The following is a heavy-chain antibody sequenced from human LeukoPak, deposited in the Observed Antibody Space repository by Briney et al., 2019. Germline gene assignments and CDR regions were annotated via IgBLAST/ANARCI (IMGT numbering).Heavy chain of an antibody. CDR1: GGSFSGYY. V-gene: IGHV4-34*01. CDR2: INHSGST. Sequence: SETLSLTCAVYGGSFSGYYWSWIRQPPGKGLEWIGEINHSGSTNYNPSLKSRVTISVDTSKNQFSLKLSSVAAADTAVYYCASRIAAAGKGYYYYMDVWGKGTTVTISS. CDR3: ASRIAAAGKGYYYYMDV. J-gene: IGHJ6*03. D-gene: IGHD6-13*01.